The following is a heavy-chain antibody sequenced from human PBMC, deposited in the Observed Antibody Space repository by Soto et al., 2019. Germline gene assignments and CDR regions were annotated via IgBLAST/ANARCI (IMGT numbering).Heavy chain of an antibody. CDR3: ARLWSSNEGSS. D-gene: IGHD3-10*01. CDR1: GGSFRGYY. Sequence: XGTLSLTCAVHGGSFRGYYWSWIRQPPGKGLEWIGEINHSGGTNYNPSLKSRVSISVDASKNQFSLQLTSVTAADTAVYYCARLWSSNEGSSWGQGTLVTVS. V-gene: IGHV4-34*01. J-gene: IGHJ4*02. CDR2: INHSGGT.